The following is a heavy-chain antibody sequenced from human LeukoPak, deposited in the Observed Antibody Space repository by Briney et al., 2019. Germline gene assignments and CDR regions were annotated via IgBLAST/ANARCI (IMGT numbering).Heavy chain of an antibody. Sequence: ASVTVSCKASGYTLTDYYMHWLRQAPGRGLEWMGWISLYNGDTNYAQKFQGRVTLTRDTSISTAYLDLIRLRSDDTAVYFCARSVPDYGDYFLDYWGQGTLVTVSS. J-gene: IGHJ4*02. D-gene: IGHD4-17*01. CDR3: ARSVPDYGDYFLDY. V-gene: IGHV1-2*02. CDR2: ISLYNGDT. CDR1: GYTLTDYY.